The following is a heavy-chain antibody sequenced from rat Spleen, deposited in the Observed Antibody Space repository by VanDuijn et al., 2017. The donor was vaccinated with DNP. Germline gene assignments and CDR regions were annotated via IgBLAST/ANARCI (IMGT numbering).Heavy chain of an antibody. CDR3: ARHRSDTIAMDA. J-gene: IGHJ4*01. CDR2: INYSGST. V-gene: IGHV3-1*01. D-gene: IGHD2-2*01. Sequence: EVQLQESGPGLVKPSQSLSLTCSVTGFSITSNYWGWIRKLPGNKMEWIGYINYSGSTGYNPSLKSRISITRDTSKNQFFLQLNSVTTEDTATYYCARHRSDTIAMDAWGQGTSVTVSS. CDR1: GFSITSNY.